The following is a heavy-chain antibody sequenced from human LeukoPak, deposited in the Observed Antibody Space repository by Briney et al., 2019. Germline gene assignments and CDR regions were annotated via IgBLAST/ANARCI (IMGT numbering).Heavy chain of an antibody. D-gene: IGHD3-22*01. CDR1: GYTFTLYS. J-gene: IGHJ5*02. CDR3: ARFYDSTNDWFDP. CDR2: ISAYNGNT. Sequence: ASVKVSCKASGYTFTLYSIHWVRQAPGQGLEWMGWISAYNGNTNYAQKLQGRVTMTTDTSTSTAYMELRSLRSDDTAVYYCARFYDSTNDWFDPWGQGTLVTVSS. V-gene: IGHV1-18*01.